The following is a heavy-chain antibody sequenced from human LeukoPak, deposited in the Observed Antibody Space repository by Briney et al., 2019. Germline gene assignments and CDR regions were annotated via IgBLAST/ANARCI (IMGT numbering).Heavy chain of an antibody. V-gene: IGHV3-33*01. CDR1: GFTFSSYG. CDR3: ARDYPSLVGTIDY. CDR2: IWYDGSNK. D-gene: IGHD6-19*01. J-gene: IGHJ4*02. Sequence: PGGSLRLSCAASGFTFSSYGMHWVRQAPGKGLEWVAVIWYDGSNKYYADSVKGRFTISRDNSKNTLYLQMNSLRAEDTAVYYCARDYPSLVGTIDYWGQGTLVTVSS.